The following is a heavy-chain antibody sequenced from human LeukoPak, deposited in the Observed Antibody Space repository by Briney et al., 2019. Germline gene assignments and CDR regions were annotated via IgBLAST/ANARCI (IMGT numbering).Heavy chain of an antibody. Sequence: ASVKVSSKPSGYTFTSYYMHWVRQAPGQGLEWMGIINPSGGSTSYAQKFQGRVTMTRDMSTSTVYMELSSLRSEDTAVYDCARELRGFDYWGQGTLVTVSS. CDR2: INPSGGST. CDR3: ARELRGFDY. D-gene: IGHD3-16*01. V-gene: IGHV1-46*01. J-gene: IGHJ4*02. CDR1: GYTFTSYY.